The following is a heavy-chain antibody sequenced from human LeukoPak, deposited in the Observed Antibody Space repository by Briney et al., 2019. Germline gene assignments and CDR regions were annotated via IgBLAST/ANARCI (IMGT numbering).Heavy chain of an antibody. J-gene: IGHJ4*02. CDR2: INLKNGDR. CDR3: LTDGG. CDR1: PYIFSGHY. V-gene: IGHV1-2*02. Sequence: ASVKVSCKATPYIFSGHYIHWLRQAPGHGFEWMAWINLKNGDRNYAQNFLGRVTVTRDTSITTVYMELSRLTSDDTAAYYCLTDGGRGQGTLVTVSS. D-gene: IGHD3-16*01.